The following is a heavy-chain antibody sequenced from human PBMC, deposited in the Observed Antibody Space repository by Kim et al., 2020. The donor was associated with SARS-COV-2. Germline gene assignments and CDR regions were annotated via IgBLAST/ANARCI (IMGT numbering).Heavy chain of an antibody. D-gene: IGHD3-3*01. V-gene: IGHV4-59*01. CDR2: IYYSGST. CDR1: GGSISSYY. Sequence: SETLSLTCTVSGGSISSYYWSWIRQPPGKGLEWIGYIYYSGSTNYNPSLKSRVTISVDTSKNQFSLKLSSVTATDTAVYYCARAELHDFWSGYQLDYWGQGTLVTVSS. J-gene: IGHJ4*02. CDR3: ARAELHDFWSGYQLDY.